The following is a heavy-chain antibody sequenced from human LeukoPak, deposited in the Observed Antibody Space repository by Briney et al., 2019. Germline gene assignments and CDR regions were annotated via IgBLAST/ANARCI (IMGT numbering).Heavy chain of an antibody. CDR3: ARPLWFGELLAYDAFDI. D-gene: IGHD3-10*01. CDR2: IYYSGST. J-gene: IGHJ3*02. V-gene: IGHV4-39*07. CDR1: GGSISSSSYY. Sequence: SETLSLTCTVSGGSISSSSYYWGWIRQPPGKGLEWIGSIYYSGSTYYNPSLKSRVTISVDTSKNQFSLKLSSVTAADTAVYYCARPLWFGELLAYDAFDIWGQGTMVTVSS.